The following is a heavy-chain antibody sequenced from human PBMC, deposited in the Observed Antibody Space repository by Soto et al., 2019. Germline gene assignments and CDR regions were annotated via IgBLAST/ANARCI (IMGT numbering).Heavy chain of an antibody. D-gene: IGHD4-17*01. CDR1: GYTFTSYG. CDR2: ISAYNGNT. CDR3: ARDDYGGNSDYYYGMDV. J-gene: IGHJ6*02. Sequence: ASVKVSCKASGYTFTSYGISWVRQAPGQGLEWMGWISAYNGNTNYAQKLQGRVTMTTDTSTITAHMELRSLRSDDTAVYYCARDDYGGNSDYYYGMDVWGQGTTVTVSS. V-gene: IGHV1-18*01.